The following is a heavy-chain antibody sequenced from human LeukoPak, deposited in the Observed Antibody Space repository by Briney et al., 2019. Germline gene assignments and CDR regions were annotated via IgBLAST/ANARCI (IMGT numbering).Heavy chain of an antibody. CDR2: ISSSSSYI. CDR1: GFTFSSYS. CDR3: AKKLGTTDY. V-gene: IGHV3-21*01. Sequence: GGSLRLSCAASGFTFSSYSMNWVLQPPGKGLEWCSYISSSSSYIPYADSVKGLFTISRDNAKNSLYLQMNSLRAEDTAVYYCAKKLGTTDYWGQGTLVTVSS. D-gene: IGHD7-27*01. J-gene: IGHJ4*02.